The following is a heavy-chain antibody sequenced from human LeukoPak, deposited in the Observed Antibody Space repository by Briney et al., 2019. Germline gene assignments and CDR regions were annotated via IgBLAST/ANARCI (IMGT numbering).Heavy chain of an antibody. Sequence: GGSLRLSCAASGFTFSDYYMSWIRQPPGKGLEWASYISSSGNTIYYADSVKGRFTISRDNAKNSLYLHMNSLRAEDTAVYYCARFPKRVDFWFWVDYWGQGTLVTVSS. CDR1: GFTFSDYY. CDR2: ISSSGNTI. J-gene: IGHJ4*02. D-gene: IGHD3-3*01. CDR3: ARFPKRVDFWFWVDY. V-gene: IGHV3-11*04.